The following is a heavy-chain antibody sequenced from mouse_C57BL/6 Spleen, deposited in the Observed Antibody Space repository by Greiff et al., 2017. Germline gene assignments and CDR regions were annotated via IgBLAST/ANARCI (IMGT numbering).Heavy chain of an antibody. CDR3: TSQAYYGSSFDY. D-gene: IGHD1-1*01. Sequence: QVQLQQSGAELVRPGASVTLSCKASGYTFTDYEMHWVKQTPVHGLEWIGAIDPETGGTAYNQKFKGKAILTADKSSSTAYMELRSLTSEDSAVYYCTSQAYYGSSFDYWGQGTTLTVSS. CDR2: IDPETGGT. V-gene: IGHV1-15*01. J-gene: IGHJ2*01. CDR1: GYTFTDYE.